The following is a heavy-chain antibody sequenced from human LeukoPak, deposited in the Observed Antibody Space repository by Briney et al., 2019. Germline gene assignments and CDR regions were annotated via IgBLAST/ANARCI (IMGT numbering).Heavy chain of an antibody. CDR3: ASISSGYYYGGLDY. D-gene: IGHD3-22*01. CDR1: GGSISSSNW. Sequence: KASETLSLTCAVSGGSISSSNWWSWVRQPPGKGLEWIGEIYHSGSTNYNPSLKSRVTISVDKSKNQFSLKLSSVTAADTAVYYCASISSGYYYGGLDYWGQGTLVTVSS. CDR2: IYHSGST. J-gene: IGHJ4*02. V-gene: IGHV4-4*02.